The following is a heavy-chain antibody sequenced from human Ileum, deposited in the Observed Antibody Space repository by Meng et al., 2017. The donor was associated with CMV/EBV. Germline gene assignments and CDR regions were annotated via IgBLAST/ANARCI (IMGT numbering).Heavy chain of an antibody. CDR3: ARDLGYTYGHSFDY. Sequence: AASGFTFSSNSMHWVRQAPGKGLEWVTLILYDGSNEYYADSVKGRFTIFRDNPKNTLYLQMNSLRAEDTAVYYCARDLGYTYGHSFDYWGQGTLVTSPQ. D-gene: IGHD5-18*01. V-gene: IGHV3-30*04. CDR2: ILYDGSNE. J-gene: IGHJ4*02. CDR1: GFTFSSNS.